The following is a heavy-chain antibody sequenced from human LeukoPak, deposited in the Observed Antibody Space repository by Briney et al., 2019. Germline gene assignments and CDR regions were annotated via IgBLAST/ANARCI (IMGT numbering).Heavy chain of an antibody. CDR2: ISNNGGST. V-gene: IGHV3-64*01. Sequence: GGSLRLSCAASGFSFSDYAMHWVRQAPGKGLEYVSAISNNGGSTYYANSVKGRFTISRDNSKNTLFLQMGSLRAEDMAVYYCAGGPYYYYYYMDVWGKGTTVTISS. CDR1: GFSFSDYA. CDR3: AGGPYYYYYYMDV. J-gene: IGHJ6*03.